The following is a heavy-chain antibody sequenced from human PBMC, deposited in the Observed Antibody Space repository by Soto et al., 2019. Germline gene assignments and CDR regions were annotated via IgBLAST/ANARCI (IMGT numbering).Heavy chain of an antibody. J-gene: IGHJ6*03. CDR2: ISGSGGST. V-gene: IGHV3-23*01. Sequence: GGSLRLSCAASGFTFSSYAMSWVRQAPGKGLEWVSAISGSGGSTYYADSVKGRFTISRDNSKNTLYLQMNSLRAEDTAVYYCAKVGHCSSSSCYPASYYYYMEVWGKGTTVTVSS. CDR1: GFTFSSYA. D-gene: IGHD2-2*01. CDR3: AKVGHCSSSSCYPASYYYYMEV.